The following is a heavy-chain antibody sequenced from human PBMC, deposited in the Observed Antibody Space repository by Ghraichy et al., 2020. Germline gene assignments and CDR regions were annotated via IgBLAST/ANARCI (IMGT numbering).Heavy chain of an antibody. D-gene: IGHD3-3*01. CDR2: ISGSGGST. Sequence: GGSLRLSCAASGFTFSSYAMSWVRQAPGKGLEWVSAISGSGGSTYYADSVKGRFTISRDNSKNTLYLQMNSLRAEDTAVYYCAKEVGLEWLWTNWFDPWGQGTLVTVSS. J-gene: IGHJ5*02. V-gene: IGHV3-23*01. CDR3: AKEVGLEWLWTNWFDP. CDR1: GFTFSSYA.